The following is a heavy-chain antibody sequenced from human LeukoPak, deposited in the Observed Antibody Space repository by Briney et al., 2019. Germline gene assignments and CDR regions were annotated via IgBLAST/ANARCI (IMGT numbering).Heavy chain of an antibody. J-gene: IGHJ4*02. Sequence: TGGSLRLSCAASGFTFSSYAMNWVRQAPGKGLEWVSSISSSSSYIYYADSVKGRFTISRDNAKNSLYLQMNSLRAEDTAVYYCARDNYGGNSGDYWGQGTLVTVSS. CDR2: ISSSSSYI. D-gene: IGHD4-23*01. CDR1: GFTFSSYA. CDR3: ARDNYGGNSGDY. V-gene: IGHV3-21*01.